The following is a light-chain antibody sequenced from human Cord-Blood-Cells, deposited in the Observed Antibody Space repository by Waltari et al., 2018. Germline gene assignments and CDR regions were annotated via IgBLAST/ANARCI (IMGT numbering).Light chain of an antibody. J-gene: IGLJ3*02. CDR1: ALPTHN. Sequence: SYELPQPPSVSVSPGQTARITCPCDALPTHNAYWYQQKPGQAPVLVIYKDSERPSGIPERFSGSSSGTTVTLTISGVQAEDEADYYCQSADSSGTWVFGGGTKLTVL. CDR2: KDS. CDR3: QSADSSGTWV. V-gene: IGLV3-25*03.